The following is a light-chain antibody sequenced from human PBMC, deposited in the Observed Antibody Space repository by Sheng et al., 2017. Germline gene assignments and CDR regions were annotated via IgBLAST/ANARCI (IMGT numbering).Light chain of an antibody. J-gene: IGLJ1*01. Sequence: SYVLTQPPSVSVAPGQTARIACGGNNIGNKSVHWYQQKPGQAPVLVVYDDNDRPSGIPERISGSNSGSTATLTISRVEAGDEADYYCQVWDSSSDHYVFGTGTKVTVL. CDR2: DDN. CDR1: NIGNKS. CDR3: QVWDSSSDHYV. V-gene: IGLV3-21*02.